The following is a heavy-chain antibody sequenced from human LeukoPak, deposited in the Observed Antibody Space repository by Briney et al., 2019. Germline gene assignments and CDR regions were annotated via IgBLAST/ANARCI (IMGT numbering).Heavy chain of an antibody. CDR3: AELGITMIGGV. J-gene: IGHJ6*04. CDR2: INGAGSDT. D-gene: IGHD3-10*02. Sequence: GGSLRLSCAASGFTFSDHWMHWVRQAPGKGLVWVALINGAGSDTTYADSVKGRFTISRDNAKNSLYLQMNSLRAEDTAVYYCAELGITMIGGVWGKGTTVTISS. V-gene: IGHV3-74*03. CDR1: GFTFSDHW.